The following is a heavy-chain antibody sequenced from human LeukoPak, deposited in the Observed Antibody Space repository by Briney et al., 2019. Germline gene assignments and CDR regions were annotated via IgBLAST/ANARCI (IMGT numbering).Heavy chain of an antibody. CDR1: GYTFTGYF. J-gene: IGHJ4*02. V-gene: IGHV1-2*02. CDR2: INPNTGAT. Sequence: ASVKVSFKASGYTFTGYFIHWVRQAPGQGLDYMGWINPNTGATGYAQKFQGRVTMTRDTSISTTYLEMSGLTSDDTAVYYCARSSPGAPFDSWGQGTLVTVSS. D-gene: IGHD6-6*01. CDR3: ARSSPGAPFDS.